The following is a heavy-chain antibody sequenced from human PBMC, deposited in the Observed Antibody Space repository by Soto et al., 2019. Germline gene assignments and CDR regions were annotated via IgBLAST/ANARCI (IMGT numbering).Heavy chain of an antibody. CDR2: ISNTGSTT. CDR3: ARGRGSAWSFDY. D-gene: IGHD6-19*01. V-gene: IGHV3-11*01. Sequence: QVQVVESGGGLVKPGGSLRLSCAASGFTFSDSYMSWIRQAPGKGLEWVSYISNTGSTTNYADSVKGRFTISRDNTKNSLYLQMDSLRAEDTAVYYCARGRGSAWSFDYWGQGTLVTVSS. J-gene: IGHJ4*02. CDR1: GFTFSDSY.